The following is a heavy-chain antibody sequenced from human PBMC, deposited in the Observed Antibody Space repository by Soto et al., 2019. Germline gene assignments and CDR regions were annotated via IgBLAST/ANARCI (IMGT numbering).Heavy chain of an antibody. J-gene: IGHJ3*02. V-gene: IGHV5-51*01. D-gene: IGHD1-26*01. CDR1: GYSFSNYW. CDR3: AKHSHSVSYYWAFDI. Sequence: EYLRVSCKGAGYSFSNYWLVWVLPMTGQGLEWMGIIYPDDSDARYSPSFQGQVTISADKSISTAYLQWSSLKASHTAMYYCAKHSHSVSYYWAFDIWGQGTMVTV. CDR2: IYPDDSDA.